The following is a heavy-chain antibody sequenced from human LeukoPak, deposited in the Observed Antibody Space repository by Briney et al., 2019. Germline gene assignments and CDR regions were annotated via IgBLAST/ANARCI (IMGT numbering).Heavy chain of an antibody. J-gene: IGHJ4*02. V-gene: IGHV3-7*01. D-gene: IGHD1-1*01. CDR3: ARDNPRPDLFDY. CDR1: GFTFSSYW. CDR2: IKQDETEK. Sequence: SWGSLRLYCAAYGFTFSSYWMSRLRQAPGKGLEWVANIKQDETEKYHMDSVKGPFTISRDNAKNSLYLQMNSLRAEDTAVYYCARDNPRPDLFDYGGQGTLVTVSS.